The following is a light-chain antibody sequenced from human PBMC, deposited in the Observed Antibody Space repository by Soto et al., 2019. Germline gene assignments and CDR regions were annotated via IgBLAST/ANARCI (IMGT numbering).Light chain of an antibody. CDR1: STNGGSYNF. CDR2: DVS. CDR3: CSYAGSYTLI. J-gene: IGLJ2*01. Sequence: QSALTQPRSVSGSPGQSVTISCTGTSTNGGSYNFVSWYQQHPGKAPKFMIYDVSRRPSGVPDRFSGSRSGNTASLTISGLQAEDEADYYCCSYAGSYTLIFGGGTKLTVL. V-gene: IGLV2-11*01.